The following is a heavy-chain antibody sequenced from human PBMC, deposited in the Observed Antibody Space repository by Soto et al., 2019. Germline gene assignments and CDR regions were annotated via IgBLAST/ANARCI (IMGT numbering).Heavy chain of an antibody. CDR2: ISSSGSTI. CDR1: GFTFSSYE. CDR3: ARGGVLRYFDWLLGDYYGMDV. D-gene: IGHD3-9*01. V-gene: IGHV3-48*03. Sequence: PGGSLRLSCAASGFTFSSYEMNWVRQAPGKGLEWVSYISSSGSTIYYADSVKGRFTTSRDNAKNSLYLQMNSLRAEDTAVYYCARGGVLRYFDWLLGDYYGMDVWGQGTTVTVSS. J-gene: IGHJ6*02.